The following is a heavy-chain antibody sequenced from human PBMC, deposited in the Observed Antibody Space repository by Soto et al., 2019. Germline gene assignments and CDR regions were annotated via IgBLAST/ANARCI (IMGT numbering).Heavy chain of an antibody. Sequence: QVQLVQSGAEVKKPGASVKVSCKASGYTFTNYGIGWVRQAPGQGLEWVGWISPYNGDTNYAQKVQDRVTMTTDTSTSTAYMELRSLRSDDTAVYFCARDQIELVPARGFDPWGQGTLVTVSS. D-gene: IGHD2-2*01. CDR1: GYTFTNYG. CDR3: ARDQIELVPARGFDP. CDR2: ISPYNGDT. V-gene: IGHV1-18*01. J-gene: IGHJ5*02.